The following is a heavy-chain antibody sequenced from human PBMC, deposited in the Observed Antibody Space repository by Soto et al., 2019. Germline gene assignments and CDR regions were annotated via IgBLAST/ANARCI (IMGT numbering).Heavy chain of an antibody. CDR3: ARDGAYDFWSGYYTNYYYYYMDV. Sequence: QVQLVQSGAEVKKPGASVKVSCKASGYTFTSYGISWVRQAPGQGLEWMGWISAYNGNTNYAQKLQGRVTMTTDTSTSTAYMELRSLRSDDTAVYYCARDGAYDFWSGYYTNYYYYYMDVWGKESTVTVSS. V-gene: IGHV1-18*01. CDR2: ISAYNGNT. CDR1: GYTFTSYG. D-gene: IGHD3-3*01. J-gene: IGHJ6*03.